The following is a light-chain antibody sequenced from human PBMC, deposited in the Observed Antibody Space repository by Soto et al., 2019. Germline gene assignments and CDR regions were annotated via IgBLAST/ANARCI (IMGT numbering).Light chain of an antibody. CDR3: ISYAGNHNLV. Sequence: QSVLTQPPSASGSPGQSVTISCTGTSSDVGAYIYVSWYQQHPGTAPKLIIYEVNKRPSGVPDRCSGSRSGNTASLTVSGLQPEDAADYYCISYAGNHNLVFGGGTKLTVL. V-gene: IGLV2-8*01. CDR1: SSDVGAYIY. J-gene: IGLJ2*01. CDR2: EVN.